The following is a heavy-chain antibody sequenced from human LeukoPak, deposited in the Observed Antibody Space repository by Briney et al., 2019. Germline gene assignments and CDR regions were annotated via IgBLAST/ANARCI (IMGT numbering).Heavy chain of an antibody. CDR1: GDSVSSNSAA. CDR3: TRGAPVGSSREFDY. V-gene: IGHV6-1*01. J-gene: IGHJ4*02. Sequence: SQTLSLTFEISGDSVSSNSAAWNWLRQSPLRGLEWLGRTYYRSKWYNDYAVAVKSRITINPDTSKNQFSLQLNSVTPEDTAVYYCTRGAPVGSSREFDYWGQGTLVTVSS. D-gene: IGHD5-24*01. CDR2: TYYRSKWYN.